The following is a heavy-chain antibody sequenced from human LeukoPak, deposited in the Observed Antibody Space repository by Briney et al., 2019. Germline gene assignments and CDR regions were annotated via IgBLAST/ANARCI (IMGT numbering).Heavy chain of an antibody. Sequence: SVKVSCKASGGTFSSYTISWVRQAPGQGLEWMGRIIPILGIANYAQKFQGRVTITADKSTGTAYMELSSLRSEDAAVYYCANSQRRFLEGLYYYYYMDVWGKGTTVTVSS. J-gene: IGHJ6*03. CDR2: IIPILGIA. D-gene: IGHD3-3*01. CDR3: ANSQRRFLEGLYYYYYMDV. V-gene: IGHV1-69*02. CDR1: GGTFSSYT.